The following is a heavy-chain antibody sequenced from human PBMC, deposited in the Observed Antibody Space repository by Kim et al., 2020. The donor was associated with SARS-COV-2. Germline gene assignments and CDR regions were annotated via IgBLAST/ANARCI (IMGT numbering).Heavy chain of an antibody. Sequence: GGSLRLSCAASGFTVSSNYMSWVRQAPGKGLEWVSVIYSGGSTYYADSVKGRFTISRDNSKNTLYLQMNSRRAEDTAMYYCAREGTRRYYYDSSGYYAYWGQGTLVTVSS. J-gene: IGHJ4*02. CDR3: AREGTRRYYYDSSGYYAY. CDR1: GFTVSSNY. V-gene: IGHV3-53*01. CDR2: IYSGGST. D-gene: IGHD3-22*01.